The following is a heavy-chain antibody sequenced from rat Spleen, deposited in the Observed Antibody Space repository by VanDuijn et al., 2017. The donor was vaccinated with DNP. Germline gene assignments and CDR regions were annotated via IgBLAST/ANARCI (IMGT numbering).Heavy chain of an antibody. CDR2: ITNSGGST. V-gene: IGHV5-27*01. Sequence: EVQLVESGGGLVQPGRSLKLSCAASGFTFSNYGMAWVRQAPTKGLEWVASITNSGGSTYYRDSVKGRFTIARDNAKSTLYLQMDSLRSEDTATYYCTTEGDISSYWYFDFWGPGTMVTVSS. D-gene: IGHD4-1*01. J-gene: IGHJ1*01. CDR1: GFTFSNYG. CDR3: TTEGDISSYWYFDF.